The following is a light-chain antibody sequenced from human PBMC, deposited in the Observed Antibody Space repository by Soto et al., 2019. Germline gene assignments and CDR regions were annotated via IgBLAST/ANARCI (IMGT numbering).Light chain of an antibody. V-gene: IGKV3-15*01. J-gene: IGKJ2*01. CDR2: GAS. Sequence: EIVMTQSPATLSVSPGERATLSCRASQSVSSNLAWYQQKPGQAPRLLIYGASTRDTGIPARFSGSGSGTEFTLTISSLQSEDFAVYYCQQYNNWPMYTLGQGTKLEIK. CDR3: QQYNNWPMYT. CDR1: QSVSSN.